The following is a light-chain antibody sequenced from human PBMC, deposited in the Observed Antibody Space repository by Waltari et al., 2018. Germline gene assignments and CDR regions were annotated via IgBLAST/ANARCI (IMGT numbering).Light chain of an antibody. CDR2: TTS. J-gene: IGLJ2*01. CDR1: SSNIGAGYD. CDR3: QSYDNSLSGI. V-gene: IGLV1-40*01. Sequence: QSVLTQPPSVSGAPGQRVTISCTGSSSNIGAGYDVHWYQQLPGTAPKLLIYTTSKRPSGVPDRFSGPKSGTSASLAITGLQAGDEADYYCQSYDNSLSGIFGGGTKLTVL.